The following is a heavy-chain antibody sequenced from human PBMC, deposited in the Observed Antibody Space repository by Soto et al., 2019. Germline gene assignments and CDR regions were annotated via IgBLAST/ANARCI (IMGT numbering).Heavy chain of an antibody. D-gene: IGHD2-15*01. J-gene: IGHJ5*02. CDR3: ARDLVAEADTPPNWFDP. CDR1: GGSFSGYY. CDR2: INHSGST. Sequence: SETLSLTCAVYGGSFSGYYWSWIRQPPGKGLEWIGEINHSGSTNYNPSLKSRATISVDTSKNQFSLKLTSVTAADTAVYYCARDLVAEADTPPNWFDPWGQGTLVTVS. V-gene: IGHV4-34*01.